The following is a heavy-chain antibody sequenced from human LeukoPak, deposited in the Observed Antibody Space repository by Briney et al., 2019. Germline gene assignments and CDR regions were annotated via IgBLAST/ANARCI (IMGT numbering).Heavy chain of an antibody. CDR3: AKGPYYYDSSGYYNWFDP. Sequence: GRSLRLSCAASGFAFSSYGMHWVRQAPGKGLEWVAVISYDGSNKYYADSVKGRFTISRDNSKNTLYLQMNSLRAEDTAVYYCAKGPYYYDSSGYYNWFDPWGQGTLVTVSS. CDR1: GFAFSSYG. V-gene: IGHV3-30*18. D-gene: IGHD3-22*01. CDR2: ISYDGSNK. J-gene: IGHJ5*02.